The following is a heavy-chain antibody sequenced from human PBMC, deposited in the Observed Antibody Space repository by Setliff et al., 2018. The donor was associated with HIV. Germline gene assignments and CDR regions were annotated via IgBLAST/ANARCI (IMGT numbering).Heavy chain of an antibody. J-gene: IGHJ3*02. V-gene: IGHV4-59*12. Sequence: SETLSLTCTVSGGSISSYYWGWIRQPPGKGLEWIGYIYYNGGTKYNPSLKSRVTISVGTSKNQFSLKLTSVTAADTAVYYCARDWNYFASGSNAFDIWGQGTMVTVSS. CDR2: IYYNGGT. CDR3: ARDWNYFASGSNAFDI. D-gene: IGHD3-10*01. CDR1: GGSISSYY.